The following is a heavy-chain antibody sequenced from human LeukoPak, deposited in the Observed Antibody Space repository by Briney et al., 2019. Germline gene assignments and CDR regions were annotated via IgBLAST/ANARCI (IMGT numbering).Heavy chain of an antibody. CDR2: MNPNSGNT. Sequence: GGSVKVSCKASGYTFTNYDINWVRQATGQGLEWMGWMNPNSGNTGYAQKFQGRVTFTRNTSISTAYMELSSLRSEDTAVYYCARDYYDSSAPLVGFDPWGQGTLVTVSS. D-gene: IGHD3-22*01. CDR3: ARDYYDSSAPLVGFDP. V-gene: IGHV1-8*03. J-gene: IGHJ5*02. CDR1: GYTFTNYD.